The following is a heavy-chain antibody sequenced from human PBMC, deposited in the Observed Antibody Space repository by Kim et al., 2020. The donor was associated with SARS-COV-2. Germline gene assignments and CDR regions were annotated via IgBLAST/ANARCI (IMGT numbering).Heavy chain of an antibody. J-gene: IGHJ4*02. CDR2: ISGSGGST. CDR1: GFTFSSYA. CDR3: AKDSRRYFDWYHIGYFDY. D-gene: IGHD3-9*01. Sequence: GGSLRLSCAASGFTFSSYAMSWVRQAPGKGLEWVSAISGSGGSTYYADSVKGRFTISRDNSKNTLYLQMNSLRAEDTAVYYCAKDSRRYFDWYHIGYFDYWGPGTLVTVSS. V-gene: IGHV3-23*01.